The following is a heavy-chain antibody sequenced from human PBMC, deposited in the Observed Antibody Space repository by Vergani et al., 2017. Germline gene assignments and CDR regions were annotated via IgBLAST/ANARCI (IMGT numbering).Heavy chain of an antibody. Sequence: VQLVESGGGLVQPGGSLRLSCAASGFTFSSYWMHWVRQAPGKGLVLVSRINSDGSSTSYADSVTGRFTISRDNAKNTLYLQMNSLRAEDTAVYYCARGPLGGSYFDYWGQGTLVTVSS. CDR1: GFTFSSYW. D-gene: IGHD3-16*01. V-gene: IGHV3-74*01. CDR3: ARGPLGGSYFDY. J-gene: IGHJ4*02. CDR2: INSDGSST.